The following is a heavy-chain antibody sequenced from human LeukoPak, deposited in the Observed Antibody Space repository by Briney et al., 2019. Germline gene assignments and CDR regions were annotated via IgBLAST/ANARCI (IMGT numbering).Heavy chain of an antibody. Sequence: GGSLRLSCAASRFIFNYYAMSWVRQAPGKGLEWVSSISPGSNYKHYANSVKGRFTISRDNAKNSLYLQMNSLGAEDTALYYCARGRGCSSLSCYPDYWGQGTLVTVSS. CDR1: RFIFNYYA. CDR2: ISPGSNYK. D-gene: IGHD2-2*01. J-gene: IGHJ4*02. V-gene: IGHV3-21*01. CDR3: ARGRGCSSLSCYPDY.